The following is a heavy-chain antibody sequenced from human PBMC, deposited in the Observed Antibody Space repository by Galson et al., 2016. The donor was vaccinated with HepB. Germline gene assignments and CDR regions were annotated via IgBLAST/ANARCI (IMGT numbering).Heavy chain of an antibody. V-gene: IGHV3-49*03. Sequence: SLRLSCAASGFSLGDYAMSWFRQAPGKGLEWVGFIRSKSSGGTREYAASVKGRFTISRDDSKSIAYLQMNSLKTEDTALYYCTRQWYYYGSGSFWNFDLWGRGTLVTFSS. D-gene: IGHD3-10*01. CDR2: IRSKSSGGTR. CDR3: TRQWYYYGSGSFWNFDL. CDR1: GFSLGDYA. J-gene: IGHJ2*01.